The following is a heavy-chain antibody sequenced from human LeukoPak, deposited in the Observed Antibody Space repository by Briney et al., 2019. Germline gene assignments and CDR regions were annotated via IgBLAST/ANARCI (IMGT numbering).Heavy chain of an antibody. CDR1: GFTFRTYD. Sequence: PGGSLRLSCAASGFTFRTYDMPWVRQPTGKSLEWVSAIGTGGDTYYADSVKGRFTISRDNSKNTLYLQMNSLRAEDTAVYYCARVVLYYYGMDVWGQGTTVTVSS. CDR3: ARVVLYYYGMDV. CDR2: IGTGGDT. V-gene: IGHV3-13*01. D-gene: IGHD6-13*01. J-gene: IGHJ6*02.